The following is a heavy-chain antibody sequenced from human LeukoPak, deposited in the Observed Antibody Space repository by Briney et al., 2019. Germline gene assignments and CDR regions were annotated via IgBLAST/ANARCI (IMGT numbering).Heavy chain of an antibody. J-gene: IGHJ5*02. D-gene: IGHD1-26*01. CDR2: IYYTGST. Sequence: SETLSLTCTGSSCSISSYYLSWLRQPPGKGLEWIGFIYYTGSTNYNPSLKSRVTISVDTSKNQFSLNLSSVTAADTAVYYCARHGPYLGRLGWFDPWGQGTLVTVSS. CDR1: SCSISSYY. V-gene: IGHV4-59*08. CDR3: ARHGPYLGRLGWFDP.